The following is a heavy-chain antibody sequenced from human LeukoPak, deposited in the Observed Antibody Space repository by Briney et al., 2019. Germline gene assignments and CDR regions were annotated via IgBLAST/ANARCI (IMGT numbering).Heavy chain of an antibody. CDR1: GGSIWTSDYY. Sequence: PSETLSLTCTVSGGSIWTSDYYWGCIRQFPGKGLEWIGTISDGGSSYYNPSLESRVIISVDTSKNQFSLKLSSVTAADTAVYYCVRHCCSTPSKRTFDIWGQGTLVTVSS. J-gene: IGHJ3*02. CDR3: VRHCCSTPSKRTFDI. CDR2: ISDGGSS. D-gene: IGHD2-2*01. V-gene: IGHV4-39*01.